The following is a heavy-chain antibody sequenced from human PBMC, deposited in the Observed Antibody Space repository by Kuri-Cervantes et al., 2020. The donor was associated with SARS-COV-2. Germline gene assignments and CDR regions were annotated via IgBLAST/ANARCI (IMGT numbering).Heavy chain of an antibody. D-gene: IGHD3-3*01. V-gene: IGHV3-21*03. CDR1: GFTFSAYT. Sequence: LSLTCVASGFTFSAYTLNWVRQAPGKGLEWVSSITRSSVYISYADSLKGRFTISRDNAKNSLYLQMDSLKTEDTAVYYCTTGYDFWSDYYRFDYYYYYMDVWGKGTTVTVSS. CDR3: TTGYDFWSDYYRFDYYYYYMDV. CDR2: ITRSSVYI. J-gene: IGHJ6*03.